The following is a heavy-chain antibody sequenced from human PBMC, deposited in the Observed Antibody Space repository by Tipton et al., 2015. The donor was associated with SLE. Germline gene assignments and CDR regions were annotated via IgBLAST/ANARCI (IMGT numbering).Heavy chain of an antibody. Sequence: SLRLSCAASGFTFSNYGMHWVRQAPGKGLEWVALIGYDGSDPYYADSVKGRFTISRDNSKYTLYLQMNNLRVEDTAVYYCARYSSIHYRSEFDPWGQGTPVSVS. CDR1: GFTFSNYG. J-gene: IGHJ5*02. CDR2: IGYDGSDP. V-gene: IGHV3-33*01. D-gene: IGHD3-16*02. CDR3: ARYSSIHYRSEFDP.